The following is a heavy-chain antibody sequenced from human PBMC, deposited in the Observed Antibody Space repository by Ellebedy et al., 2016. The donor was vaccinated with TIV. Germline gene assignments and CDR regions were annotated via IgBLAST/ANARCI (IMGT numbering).Heavy chain of an antibody. Sequence: MPSETLSLTCTVSGGSIISGTNHRGWIRQHPGKGLEWIELIHYSGNTHYNPSLKSRVTISVDTAKNQFSLKLSSVTAADTAVYYCARYDGGSAYFDYWGQGTLVTVSS. CDR2: IHYSGNT. CDR3: ARYDGGSAYFDY. D-gene: IGHD2-15*01. V-gene: IGHV4-39*01. CDR1: GGSIISGTNH. J-gene: IGHJ4*02.